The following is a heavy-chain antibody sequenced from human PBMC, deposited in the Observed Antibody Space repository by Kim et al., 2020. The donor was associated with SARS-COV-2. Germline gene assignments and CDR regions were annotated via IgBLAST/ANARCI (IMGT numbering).Heavy chain of an antibody. J-gene: IGHJ4*02. Sequence: STNYNPSLKSRVTISVDTSKNQFSLKLSSVTAADTAVYYCARNSGSYDYWGQGTLVTVSS. V-gene: IGHV4-4*09. CDR3: ARNSGSYDY. D-gene: IGHD1-26*01. CDR2: ST.